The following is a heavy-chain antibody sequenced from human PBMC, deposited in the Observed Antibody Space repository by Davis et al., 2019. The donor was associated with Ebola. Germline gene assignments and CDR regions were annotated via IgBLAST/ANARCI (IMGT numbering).Heavy chain of an antibody. CDR1: GASVTDYY. V-gene: IGHV4-59*08. J-gene: IGHJ4*02. CDR3: ARPRYYGSGNFDY. D-gene: IGHD3-10*01. Sequence: MPSETLSLTCTVSGASVTDYYWSWIRQSPEKGLEWIGYIYYYGSTHYNPPLNSRVTISVDTSKNQFSLKLRSVTAADTAVYYCARPRYYGSGNFDYWGQGTLVTVSS. CDR2: IYYYGST.